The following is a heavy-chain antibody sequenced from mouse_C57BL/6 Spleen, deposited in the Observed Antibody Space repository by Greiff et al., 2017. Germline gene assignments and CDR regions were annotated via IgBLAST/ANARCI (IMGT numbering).Heavy chain of an antibody. Sequence: EVHLVESGGGLVKPGGSLKLPLAASGFPFSSYALSWVRQTPEKGLEWVATMSDGGSYTYYPDKVKGRFTISRENAKNNLYLQMSHLKSEDTAMYYCARENYGRSMDYWGQGTSVTVSS. J-gene: IGHJ4*01. CDR1: GFPFSSYA. CDR3: ARENYGRSMDY. V-gene: IGHV5-4*01. D-gene: IGHD1-1*01. CDR2: MSDGGSYT.